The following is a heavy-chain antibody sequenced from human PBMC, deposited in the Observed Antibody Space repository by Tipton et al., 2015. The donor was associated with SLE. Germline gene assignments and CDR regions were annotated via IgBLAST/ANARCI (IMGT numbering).Heavy chain of an antibody. CDR2: IRHDGNNK. CDR3: ARDGYSGSGYMDV. V-gene: IGHV3-30*02. Sequence: SLRLSCAASGFTFSSYAMHWVRQAPGKGLEWVTFIRHDGNNKEYADSVKGRFTVSRDNSKNTLFLQMNSLRPEDTAVYYCARDGYSGSGYMDVWGQGITVAVSS. D-gene: IGHD3-10*01. CDR1: GFTFSSYA. J-gene: IGHJ6*02.